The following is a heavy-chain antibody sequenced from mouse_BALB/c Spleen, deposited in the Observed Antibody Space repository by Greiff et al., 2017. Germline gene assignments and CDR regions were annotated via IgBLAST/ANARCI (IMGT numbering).Heavy chain of an antibody. J-gene: IGHJ2*01. CDR1: GFSFSSFG. CDR3: ARYYGSSWDYFDY. D-gene: IGHD1-1*01. CDR2: ISSGSSTI. V-gene: IGHV5-17*02. Sequence: EVMLVESGGGLVQPGGSRKLSCAASGFSFSSFGMHWVRQAPEKGLEWVAYISSGSSTIYYADTVKGRFTISRDNPKNTLFLQMTSLRSEDTAMYYCARYYGSSWDYFDYWGQGTTLTVSS.